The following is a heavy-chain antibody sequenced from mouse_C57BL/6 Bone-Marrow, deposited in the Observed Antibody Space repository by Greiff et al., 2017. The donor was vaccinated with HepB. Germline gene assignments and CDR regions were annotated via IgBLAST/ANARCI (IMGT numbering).Heavy chain of an antibody. D-gene: IGHD1-1*01. V-gene: IGHV1-64*01. CDR1: GYTFTSYW. CDR3: ARDTTVRAY. Sequence: QVHVKQPGAELVKPGASVKLSCKASGYTFTSYWMHWVKQRPGQGLEWIGMIHPNSGSTNYNEKFKSKATLTVDKSSSTAYMQLSSLTSEDSAVYYCARDTTVRAYWGQGTLVTVSA. CDR2: IHPNSGST. J-gene: IGHJ3*01.